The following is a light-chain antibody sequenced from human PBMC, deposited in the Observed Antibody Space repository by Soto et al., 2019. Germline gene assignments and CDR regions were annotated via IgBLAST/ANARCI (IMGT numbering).Light chain of an antibody. CDR2: GAS. J-gene: IGKJ1*01. Sequence: IVLTQSPGTLDLSPGERATLSCRASQSVSNTYLAWYQQQPRKAPRLLIYGASSRAAGISDRLSGSGSGTDFTLTIRRLEPEDFAVYFCQQYVNSRTFGQGTKVEI. CDR3: QQYVNSRT. V-gene: IGKV3-20*01. CDR1: QSVSNTY.